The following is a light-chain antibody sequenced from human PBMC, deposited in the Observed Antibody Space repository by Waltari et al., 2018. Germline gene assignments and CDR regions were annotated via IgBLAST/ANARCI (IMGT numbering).Light chain of an antibody. J-gene: IGLJ2*01. Sequence: QSALTQPASVSGPPGQSINLSCTGTTSDLGSHNLVSWYQQHQGKAPELIIDVGSQGPSGVANRCSGSRSGNTASRTVAGLQAEDEAGYRCCSYAGSDTSYVVFGGGTKLTGL. CDR1: TSDLGSHNL. CDR2: VGS. V-gene: IGLV2-23*01. CDR3: CSYAGSDTSYVV.